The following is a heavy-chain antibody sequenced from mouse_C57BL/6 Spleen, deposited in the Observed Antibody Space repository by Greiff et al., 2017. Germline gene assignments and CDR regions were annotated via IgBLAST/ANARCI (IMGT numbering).Heavy chain of an antibody. Sequence: VQLQQPGAELVKPGASVKLSCTASGYTFTSYWMHWVKQRPGQGLEWIGMIHPNSGSTNYNAKFKSKATLTVDKSSSTAYMQLSSLTSEDSAVYYCARPQTGTQGAMDDWGQGTSVTVSS. CDR3: ARPQTGTQGAMDD. V-gene: IGHV1-64*01. CDR1: GYTFTSYW. D-gene: IGHD4-1*01. J-gene: IGHJ4*01. CDR2: IHPNSGST.